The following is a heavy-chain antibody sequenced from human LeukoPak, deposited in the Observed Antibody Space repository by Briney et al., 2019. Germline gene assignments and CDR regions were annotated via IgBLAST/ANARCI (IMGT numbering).Heavy chain of an antibody. CDR3: ARVRGAGSEYFHH. V-gene: IGHV3-21*01. J-gene: IGHJ1*01. CDR1: GFTSSTYR. CDR2: ITSRSSYI. Sequence: PGGPRRLSFPALGFTSSTYRITWFRQAPGPGLDWVSSITSRSSYIYYADSVKGRFTISRDNTKNSLYLQMNSLRAEDTAVYYCARVRGAGSEYFHHWGQGTLVTVSS.